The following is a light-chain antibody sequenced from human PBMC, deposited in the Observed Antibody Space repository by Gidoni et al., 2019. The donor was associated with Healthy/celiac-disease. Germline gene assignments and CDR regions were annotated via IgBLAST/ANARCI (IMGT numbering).Light chain of an antibody. J-gene: IGKJ1*01. CDR3: QQRSNWPPTWT. CDR2: DAS. CDR1: QSVSSY. Sequence: EIVLTQSPATLSLSPGERATLSCRASQSVSSYLAWYQQKPGQAPRLLIYDASNRATGIPARFSGSGSGTDFTRTISSLEPEDFAVYYCQQRSNWPPTWTFSQGTKVEIK. V-gene: IGKV3-11*01.